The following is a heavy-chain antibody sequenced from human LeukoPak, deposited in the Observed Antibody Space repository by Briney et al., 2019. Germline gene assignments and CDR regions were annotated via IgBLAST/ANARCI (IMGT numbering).Heavy chain of an antibody. CDR3: ASWAGGSALVASFDY. D-gene: IGHD2-21*01. CDR1: GYTFTGYY. V-gene: IGHV1-2*02. CDR2: INIKSGAT. J-gene: IGHJ4*02. Sequence: ASVKVSCKPSGYTFTGYYMHWLGQAPGPGLEWMGWINIKSGATNYSQKFQGRVMMTRDTSISTGYMELSRLRYDDTVVYYCASWAGGSALVASFDYWGQGNLVTVSS.